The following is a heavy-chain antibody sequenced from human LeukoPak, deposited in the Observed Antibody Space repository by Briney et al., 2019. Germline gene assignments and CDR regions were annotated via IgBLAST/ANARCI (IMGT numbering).Heavy chain of an antibody. J-gene: IGHJ4*02. CDR3: AKQSYARSLGE. CDR1: GFPLSDFS. V-gene: IGHV3-23*01. D-gene: IGHD2-8*01. CDR2: TNSGGTST. Sequence: GGSLRLSCATSGFPLSDFSMSWVRQAPGKGLEWTSTTNSGGTSTYYAESVKGRFTISRDNSKNTLYLQMSSLRVEDTAVYYCAKQSYARSLGEGGPGTLVSVSS.